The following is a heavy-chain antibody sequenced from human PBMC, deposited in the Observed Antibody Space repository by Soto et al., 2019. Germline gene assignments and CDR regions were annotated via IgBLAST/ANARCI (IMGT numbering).Heavy chain of an antibody. D-gene: IGHD5-18*01. V-gene: IGHV3-11*01. CDR2: ISSSGSTI. CDR1: GFTFSDDY. J-gene: IGHJ4*02. CDR3: ARAVDTAMVPLVY. Sequence: PGGSLRLSCAASGFTFSDDYMSWIRQAPGKGLEWVSYISSSGSTIYYADSVKGRFTISRDNAKNSLYLQMNSLRAEDTAVYYCARAVDTAMVPLVYWGQGTLVTVSS.